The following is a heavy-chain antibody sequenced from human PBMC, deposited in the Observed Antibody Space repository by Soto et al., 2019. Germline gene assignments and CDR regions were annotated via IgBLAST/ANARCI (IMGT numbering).Heavy chain of an antibody. D-gene: IGHD3-3*01. CDR1: GYTFTGYY. CDR2: INPNSGGT. V-gene: IGHV1-2*02. CDR3: ARGGITIFGVANYYGMDV. J-gene: IGHJ6*02. Sequence: GASVKVSCKASGYTFTGYYMHWVRQAPGQGLEWMGWINPNSGGTNYAQKFQGRVTMTRDTSISTAYMELSRLRSDDTAVYYCARGGITIFGVANYYGMDVWGQGITVTVSS.